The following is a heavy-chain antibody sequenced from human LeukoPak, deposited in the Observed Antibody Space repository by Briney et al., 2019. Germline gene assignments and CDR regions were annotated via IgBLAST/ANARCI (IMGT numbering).Heavy chain of an antibody. Sequence: WASVTVSCKASGYTFTGYYMHWVRQAPGQGLEWMGWINPNSGGTNYAQKFQGRVTMTRDTSISTAYMELSRLRSDDTAVYYCARGSLGYCSGGSCFSGDYWGQGTLVTVSS. CDR3: ARGSLGYCSGGSCFSGDY. CDR1: GYTFTGYY. V-gene: IGHV1-2*02. D-gene: IGHD2-15*01. J-gene: IGHJ4*02. CDR2: INPNSGGT.